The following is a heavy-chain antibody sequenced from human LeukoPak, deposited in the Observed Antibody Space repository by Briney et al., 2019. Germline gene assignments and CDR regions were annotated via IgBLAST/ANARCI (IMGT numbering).Heavy chain of an antibody. CDR2: IGGGSSYI. CDR1: GFTFSSYS. CDR3: ARSSTYCSGGSCNFYYFDH. V-gene: IGHV3-21*01. D-gene: IGHD2-15*01. J-gene: IGHJ4*02. Sequence: GGSLRLSCAASGFTFSSYSMNWVRQAPGKGLEWVSFIGGGSSYIYYADSVKGRFTISRDNAKNSLYLQMNSLRAEDTAVYYCARSSTYCSGGSCNFYYFDHWGQGTLVTVSS.